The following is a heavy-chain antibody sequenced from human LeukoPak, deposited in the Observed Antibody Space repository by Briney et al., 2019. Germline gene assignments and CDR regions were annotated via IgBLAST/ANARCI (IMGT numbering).Heavy chain of an antibody. CDR1: GFTFSDYY. J-gene: IGHJ6*02. CDR2: ISSSGSTI. D-gene: IGHD3-3*01. V-gene: IGHV3-11*01. Sequence: PGGSLRLSCAASGFTFSDYYMNWIRQAPGKGLEWVSYISSSGSTIYYADSVKGRFTISRDNAKNSLYLQMNSLRAEDTAVYYCARRYNDFWSGYYLWYYGMDVWGQGTTVTVSS. CDR3: ARRYNDFWSGYYLWYYGMDV.